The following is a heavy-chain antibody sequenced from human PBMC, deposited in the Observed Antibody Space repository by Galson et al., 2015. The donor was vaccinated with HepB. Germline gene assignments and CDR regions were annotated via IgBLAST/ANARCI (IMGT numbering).Heavy chain of an antibody. D-gene: IGHD3-10*01. CDR1: GFTFSSYS. CDR2: ISSSSGYI. V-gene: IGHV3-21*01. J-gene: IGHJ5*02. CDR3: ARPPGGGFDP. Sequence: SLRLSCAASGFTFSSYSMNWVRQAPGKGLEWVSSISSSSGYIYYADSVQGRFTISRDNAKNSLYLQMNSLRAEDTVVYYCARPPGGGFDPWGQGTLVTVSS.